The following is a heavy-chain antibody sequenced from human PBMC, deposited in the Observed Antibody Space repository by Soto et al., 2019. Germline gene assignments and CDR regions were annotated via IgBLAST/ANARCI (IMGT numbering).Heavy chain of an antibody. CDR1: GGSISSSY. CDR2: IYTSGST. D-gene: IGHD2-2*01. V-gene: IGHV4-4*07. J-gene: IGHJ4*02. Sequence: SETLSLTCTVSGGSISSSYWSWIRQPAGKGLQWIGRIYTSGSTNYNPSLKSRVTMSVDTSKNQFSLKLSSVTAADTAVYYCARACSSTSCYDVFDSWGQGTLVTVSS. CDR3: ARACSSTSCYDVFDS.